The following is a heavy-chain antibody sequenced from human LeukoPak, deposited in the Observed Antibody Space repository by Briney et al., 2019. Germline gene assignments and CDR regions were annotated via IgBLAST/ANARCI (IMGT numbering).Heavy chain of an antibody. CDR3: ARDLGDPTDY. Sequence: GGSLRLSCVASGFTVSSSYMTWVRQAPGKGLDWVSVIYSGGDTFYADSVKGRFTISRDNSKNTLYLQMNSLRVEDTAMYYCARDLGDPTDYWGQGTLVTVSS. CDR2: IYSGGDT. J-gene: IGHJ4*02. D-gene: IGHD4-17*01. CDR1: GFTVSSSY. V-gene: IGHV3-53*01.